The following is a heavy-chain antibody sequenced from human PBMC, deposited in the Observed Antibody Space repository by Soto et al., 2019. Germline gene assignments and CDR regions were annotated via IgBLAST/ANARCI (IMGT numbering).Heavy chain of an antibody. J-gene: IGHJ5*02. Sequence: ASVKVSCKAAGYTFTRYTMNWLRQAPGQRLEWMGWINPDNGNTKSSQKFQDRVIITRDTSASTAYMDLSSLRSGDTAVYDGARGIATDSLDPWGQGTLVTLSS. CDR1: GYTFTRYT. D-gene: IGHD2-21*01. CDR3: ARGIATDSLDP. V-gene: IGHV1-3*01. CDR2: INPDNGNT.